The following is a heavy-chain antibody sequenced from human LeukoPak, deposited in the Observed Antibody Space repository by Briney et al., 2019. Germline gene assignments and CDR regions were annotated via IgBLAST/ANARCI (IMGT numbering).Heavy chain of an antibody. D-gene: IGHD6-13*01. J-gene: IGHJ4*02. V-gene: IGHV3-30*02. CDR1: GFTFSSYG. Sequence: GGSLRLSCAASGFTFSSYGMHWVRQAPGKGLEWVAFIRYDGSNKYYADSVKGRFTISRDSSKNTLYLQMNSLRAEDTAVYYCAKDLLYSNPYYFDYWGQGTLVTVSS. CDR3: AKDLLYSNPYYFDY. CDR2: IRYDGSNK.